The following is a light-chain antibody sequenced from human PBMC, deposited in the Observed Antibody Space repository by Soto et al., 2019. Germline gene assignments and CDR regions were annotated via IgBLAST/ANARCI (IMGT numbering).Light chain of an antibody. V-gene: IGKV3-15*01. CDR2: GAS. CDR3: QQHNNWPPLT. J-gene: IGKJ4*01. Sequence: MTQSPSTLSASVGDRVTITCRASQSISSWLAWYQQKPGQAPRLLIYGASTRATGIPARFSGSGSGTEFTLTISSLQSEDFGVYYCQQHNNWPPLTFGGGTKVEIK. CDR1: QSISSW.